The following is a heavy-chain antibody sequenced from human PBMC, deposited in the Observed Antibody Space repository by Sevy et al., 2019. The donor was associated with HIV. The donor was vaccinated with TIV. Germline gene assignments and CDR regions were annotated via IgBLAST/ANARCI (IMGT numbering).Heavy chain of an antibody. Sequence: GGSLRLSCVASGFTFSSYSMHWVRQAPGKGLEWVAVMSYDGSSKSYADSVKGRFTISRDNSKNTLYLQVNSLRAEDTAVFYCARTSHYYDISDYPYWGQGTLVTVSS. CDR1: GFTFSSYS. J-gene: IGHJ4*02. CDR2: MSYDGSSK. CDR3: ARTSHYYDISDYPY. D-gene: IGHD3-22*01. V-gene: IGHV3-30*04.